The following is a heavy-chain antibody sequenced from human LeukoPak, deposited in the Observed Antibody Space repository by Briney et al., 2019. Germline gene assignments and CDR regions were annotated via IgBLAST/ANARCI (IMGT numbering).Heavy chain of an antibody. D-gene: IGHD2-21*02. Sequence: SGTLSLTCAVSGGSISSSNWWSWVRQPPGKGLEWIGEINHSGSTHYNPSLKSRVTISVDTSKNQFSLKLSSVTAADTAVYYCASQGAYCGGDCYGRKNWFDPWGQGTLVTVSS. CDR3: ASQGAYCGGDCYGRKNWFDP. J-gene: IGHJ5*02. V-gene: IGHV4-4*02. CDR1: GGSISSSNW. CDR2: INHSGST.